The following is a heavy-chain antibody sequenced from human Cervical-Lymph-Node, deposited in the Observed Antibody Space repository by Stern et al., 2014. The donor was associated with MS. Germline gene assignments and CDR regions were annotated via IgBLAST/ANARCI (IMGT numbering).Heavy chain of an antibody. D-gene: IGHD3-10*01. CDR3: ASMVRGDWFDP. V-gene: IGHV3-53*01. J-gene: IGHJ5*02. Sequence: EVQLVESGGGLIQPGGSLRLSCAASGFTVSSNYMSWVRQAPGKGLEWVSVIYSGCYTSSADSVKGRFTISRDNSKNTLYLQMNSLRAEDTAVYYCASMVRGDWFDPWGQGTLVTVSS. CDR1: GFTVSSNY. CDR2: IYSGCYT.